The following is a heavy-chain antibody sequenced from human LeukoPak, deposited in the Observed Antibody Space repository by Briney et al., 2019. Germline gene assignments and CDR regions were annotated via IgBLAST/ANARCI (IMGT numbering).Heavy chain of an antibody. Sequence: GGSLRLSCAASGFTFSSYWMRWVRQAPGKGLVWVSRISPDGSSALYADSVKGRFTISRDNAKNSLYLQMNSLRAEDTAVYYCARDKEKQWLAYFDYWGQGTLVTVSS. CDR3: ARDKEKQWLAYFDY. D-gene: IGHD6-19*01. V-gene: IGHV3-74*01. CDR1: GFTFSSYW. CDR2: ISPDGSSA. J-gene: IGHJ4*02.